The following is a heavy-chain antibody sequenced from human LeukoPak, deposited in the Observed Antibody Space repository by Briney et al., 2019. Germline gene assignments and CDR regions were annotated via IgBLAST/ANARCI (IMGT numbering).Heavy chain of an antibody. Sequence: SETLSLTCTVSGGSFSSSTYYWGWIRQPPGKGLVWIGSIHYSGSTYYNPSLKSRVTISVDTSKNQFSLKLSSVTAADTAVYYCARLREGGTYLGYMDVWGKGITVTVSS. V-gene: IGHV4-39*01. J-gene: IGHJ6*03. CDR1: GGSFSSSTYY. CDR3: ARLREGGTYLGYMDV. D-gene: IGHD1-26*01. CDR2: IHYSGST.